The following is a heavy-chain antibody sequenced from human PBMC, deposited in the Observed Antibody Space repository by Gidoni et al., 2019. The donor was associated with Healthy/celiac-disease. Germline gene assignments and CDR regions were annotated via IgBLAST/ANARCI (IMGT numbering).Heavy chain of an antibody. Sequence: QVQLQQWGAGLLKPSETLSLTCAVYGGSFGGYYWSWIRQPPGKGLEWIGEINHSGSTNYNPSLKSRVTISVDTSKNQFSLKLSSVTAADTAVYYCARGRRRTRGITGTTGGGYYYGMDVWGQGTTVTVSS. D-gene: IGHD1-20*01. CDR3: ARGRRRTRGITGTTGGGYYYGMDV. CDR2: INHSGST. J-gene: IGHJ6*02. V-gene: IGHV4-34*01. CDR1: GGSFGGYY.